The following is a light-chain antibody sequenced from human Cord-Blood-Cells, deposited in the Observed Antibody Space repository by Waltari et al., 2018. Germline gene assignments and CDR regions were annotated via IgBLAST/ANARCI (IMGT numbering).Light chain of an antibody. J-gene: IGLJ1*01. Sequence: QSVLTQPPSVSGAPGQRVTLPCTGSSPNIGAGYHVHWSHQRPGPTPKLLIYGNSNPPPGGPYRFSGSKSATSASLAITGLQAEDEADYYCQSYYSSLSVLDVFGTGTKVTVL. CDR1: SPNIGAGYH. V-gene: IGLV1-40*01. CDR3: QSYYSSLSVLDV. CDR2: GNS.